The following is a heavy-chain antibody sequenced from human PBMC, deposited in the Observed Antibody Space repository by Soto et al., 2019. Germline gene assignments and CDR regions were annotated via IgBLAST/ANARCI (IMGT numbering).Heavy chain of an antibody. D-gene: IGHD6-19*01. CDR3: ASRSSGWYFDY. CDR1: GFTFSSYS. CDR2: ISSSSSYI. V-gene: IGHV3-21*04. J-gene: IGHJ4*02. Sequence: SLRLSCAASGFTFSSYSMNWVRQAPGKGLEWVSSISSSSSYIYYADSLKGRFTISRDNAKNSLYLQMNSLRVEDTAVYYCASRSSGWYFDYWGQGTLVTVSS.